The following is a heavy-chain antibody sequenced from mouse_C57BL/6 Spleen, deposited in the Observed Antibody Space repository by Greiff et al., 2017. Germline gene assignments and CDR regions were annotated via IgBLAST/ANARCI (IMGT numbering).Heavy chain of an antibody. J-gene: IGHJ4*01. CDR1: GFNIKDYY. CDR3: TTRDGYYVEWAMDY. D-gene: IGHD2-3*01. CDR2: IDPEDGDT. Sequence: EVQLQQSGAELVRPGASVKLSCTASGFNIKDYYMHWVKQRPEQGLEWIGRIDPEDGDTEYAPKFQGKATMTADTSSNTAYLQLSSLTSEDTAVYYCTTRDGYYVEWAMDYWGQGTSVTVSS. V-gene: IGHV14-1*01.